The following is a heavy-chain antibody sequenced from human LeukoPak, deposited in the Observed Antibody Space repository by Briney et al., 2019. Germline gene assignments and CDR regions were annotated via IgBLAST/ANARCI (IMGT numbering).Heavy chain of an antibody. CDR2: IYYSGST. CDR1: GGSISSYY. J-gene: IGHJ5*02. CDR3: ARDALYCSGGSCYSNWFDP. D-gene: IGHD2-15*01. V-gene: IGHV4-59*01. Sequence: SETLSLTCTVSGGSISSYYWSWIRQPPGKGPEWIGYIYYSGSTNYNPSLKSRVTISVDTSKNQFSLKLSSVTAADTAVYYCARDALYCSGGSCYSNWFDPWGQGTLVTVSS.